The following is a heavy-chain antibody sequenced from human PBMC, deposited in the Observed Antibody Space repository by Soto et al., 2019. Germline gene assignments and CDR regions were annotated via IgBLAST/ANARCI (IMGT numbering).Heavy chain of an antibody. Sequence: SVKVSCKASGGTFSSYAISWVRQAPGQGLEWMGGIIPIFGTANYAQKFQGRVTITADESTSTAYMELSSLRSEDTAVYYCARAEYYYDSSGYHFDYWGQGTLVTVS. CDR2: IIPIFGTA. J-gene: IGHJ4*02. V-gene: IGHV1-69*13. CDR3: ARAEYYYDSSGYHFDY. CDR1: GGTFSSYA. D-gene: IGHD3-22*01.